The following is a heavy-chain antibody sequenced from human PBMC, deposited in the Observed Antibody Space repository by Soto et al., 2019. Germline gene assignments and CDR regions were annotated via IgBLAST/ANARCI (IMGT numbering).Heavy chain of an antibody. J-gene: IGHJ5*02. CDR1: GYTFTSYD. CDR2: MNPNSGNT. Sequence: QVQLVQSGAEVKKPGASVKVSCKASGYTFTSYDINWVRQATGQGLEWMGWMNPNSGNTGYAQKFPVRVPMTRNTSVVTAYMELSSLRSEDTAVYYCARSPPYCSGGSWYCAIGHWFDPWGEGTLVTVSS. D-gene: IGHD2-15*01. CDR3: ARSPPYCSGGSWYCAIGHWFDP. V-gene: IGHV1-8*01.